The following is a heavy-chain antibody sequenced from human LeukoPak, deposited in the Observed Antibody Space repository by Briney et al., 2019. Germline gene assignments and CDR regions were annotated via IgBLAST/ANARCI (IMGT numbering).Heavy chain of an antibody. CDR1: GGSISSYY. Sequence: SETLSLTCTVSGGSISSYYWSWIRQPAGRGLEWIGRIYTGGSTNYNPSLKSRVTMSLDTSKNQISLKLSSVTAADTAVYYCAADPAGTGWFGAGDAFDIWGQGTMVTVSS. D-gene: IGHD3-10*01. V-gene: IGHV4-4*07. CDR3: AADPAGTGWFGAGDAFDI. J-gene: IGHJ3*02. CDR2: IYTGGST.